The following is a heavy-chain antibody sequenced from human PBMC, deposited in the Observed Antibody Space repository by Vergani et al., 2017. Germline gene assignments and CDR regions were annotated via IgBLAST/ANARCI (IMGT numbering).Heavy chain of an antibody. Sequence: VQLVESGGGVVQPGGSLRLSCAASGFTFSSYAMSWVRQAPGKGLEWVSAISGSGGSTYYADSVKGRFTISRDNSKNTLYLQMNSLRAEDTAVYYCAKDVSYDYYDSSGYSDYWGQGTLVTVSS. J-gene: IGHJ4*02. D-gene: IGHD3-22*01. V-gene: IGHV3-23*04. CDR1: GFTFSSYA. CDR2: ISGSGGST. CDR3: AKDVSYDYYDSSGYSDY.